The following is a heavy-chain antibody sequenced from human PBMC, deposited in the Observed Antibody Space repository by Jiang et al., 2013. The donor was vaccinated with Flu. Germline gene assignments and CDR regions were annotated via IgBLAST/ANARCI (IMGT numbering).Heavy chain of an antibody. V-gene: IGHV4-59*13. Sequence: GPGLVKPSETLSLTCTVSGGSISSYYWSWIRQPPGKGLEWIGYIYYSGSTNYNPSLKSRVTISVDTSKNQFSLKLSSVTAADTAVYYCARDLQDPGIQLWRGYYYYGMDVVGPRDHGHRLL. CDR1: GGSISSYY. J-gene: IGHJ6*02. CDR2: IYYSGST. D-gene: IGHD5-18*01. CDR3: ARDLQDPGIQLWRGYYYYGMDV.